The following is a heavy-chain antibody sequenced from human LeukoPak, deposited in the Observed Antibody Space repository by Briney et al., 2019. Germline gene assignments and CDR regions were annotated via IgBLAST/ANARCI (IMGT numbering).Heavy chain of an antibody. CDR1: GYTFTVYY. V-gene: IGHV1-2*06. CDR2: INPNSGGT. CDR3: AREKVRQSGMDV. D-gene: IGHD2-2*01. Sequence: ASVKVSCKASGYTFTVYYMHWVRQAPGQGLEWMGRINPNSGGTNYAQKFQGGVTMTRDTSISTAYMELSRLRSDDTAVYYCAREKVRQSGMDVWGQGTTVTVSS. J-gene: IGHJ6*02.